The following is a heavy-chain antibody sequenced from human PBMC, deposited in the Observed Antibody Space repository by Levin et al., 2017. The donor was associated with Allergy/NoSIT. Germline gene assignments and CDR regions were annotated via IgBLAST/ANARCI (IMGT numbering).Heavy chain of an antibody. Sequence: SQTLSLTCTISDGSINNNYWSWIRQSPGKGLEWSGYISYAGITAYSPSLKSRLAMSVDTAKNQFSLNLRSGTAADTAVYFCARHIKRTEGGNYLFDPWGQGTLVTVSS. CDR3: ARHIKRTEGGNYLFDP. CDR2: ISYAGIT. CDR1: DGSINNNY. J-gene: IGHJ5*02. V-gene: IGHV4-59*08. D-gene: IGHD4-23*01.